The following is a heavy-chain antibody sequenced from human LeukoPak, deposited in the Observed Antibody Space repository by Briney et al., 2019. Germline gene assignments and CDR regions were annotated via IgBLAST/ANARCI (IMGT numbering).Heavy chain of an antibody. CDR3: ARVGAVQTFDY. D-gene: IGHD4/OR15-4a*01. V-gene: IGHV1-69*05. Sequence: GASVKVSCKASGGTFSSYAISWVRQAPGQGLEWMGGIIPIFGTANYAQKFQGRVTITTDESTGTAYMELSSLRSEDTAVYYCARVGAVQTFDYWGQGTLVTVSS. CDR2: IIPIFGTA. J-gene: IGHJ4*02. CDR1: GGTFSSYA.